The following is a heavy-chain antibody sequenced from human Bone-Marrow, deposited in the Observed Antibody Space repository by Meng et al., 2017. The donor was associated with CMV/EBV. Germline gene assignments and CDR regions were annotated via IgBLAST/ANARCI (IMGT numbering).Heavy chain of an antibody. CDR2: IIPILGIA. CDR1: GGTFSSYA. J-gene: IGHJ6*02. D-gene: IGHD2-2*01. CDR3: ARLKDIVVVPAATEGDYYYYGMDV. V-gene: IGHV1-69*10. Sequence: SVKVSCKASGGTFSSYAISWVRQAPGQGLEWMGGIIPILGIANYAQKFQGRVTITADKSTSTAYVELSSLRSEDTAVYYCARLKDIVVVPAATEGDYYYYGMDVWGQGTTVTVSS.